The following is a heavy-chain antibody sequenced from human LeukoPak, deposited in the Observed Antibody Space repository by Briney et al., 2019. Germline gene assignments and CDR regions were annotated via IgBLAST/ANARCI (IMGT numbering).Heavy chain of an antibody. J-gene: IGHJ4*02. CDR3: ARAGRSHGLF. Sequence: SETPSITNAVCGRCFSGYYWSWVHQRPRQGLEWIGEINQSGSTNYSPSLKSRVTISVDTSKNQFSLKLTSVTAADTAVYYCARAGRSHGLFWGQGTLVTVSS. V-gene: IGHV4-34*01. CDR1: GRCFSGYY. D-gene: IGHD2-21*01. CDR2: INQSGST.